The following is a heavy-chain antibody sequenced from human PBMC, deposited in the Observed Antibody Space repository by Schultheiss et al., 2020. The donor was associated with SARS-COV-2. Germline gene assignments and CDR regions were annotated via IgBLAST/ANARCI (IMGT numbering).Heavy chain of an antibody. V-gene: IGHV3-64D*06. CDR1: GFIFNNYA. CDR2: ISSNGGST. CDR3: VKDLGTYYDFWSGYY. Sequence: GESLKISCVASGFIFNNYAMSWVRQAPGKGLEYVSAISSNGGSTYYADSVKGRFTISRDNSKNTLYLQMSSLRAEDTAVYYCVKDLGTYYDFWSGYYWGQGTLVTVSS. J-gene: IGHJ4*02. D-gene: IGHD3-3*01.